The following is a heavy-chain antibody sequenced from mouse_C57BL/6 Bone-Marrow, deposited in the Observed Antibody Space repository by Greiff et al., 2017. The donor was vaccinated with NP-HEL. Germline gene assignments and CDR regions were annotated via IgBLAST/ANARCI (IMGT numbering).Heavy chain of an antibody. D-gene: IGHD1-1*01. CDR1: GYTFTSYW. CDR3: ARGDYYERGAMDY. CDR2: IDPSDSYT. J-gene: IGHJ4*01. Sequence: QVQLQQPGAELVMPGASVKLSCKASGYTFTSYWMHWVKQRPGQGLEWIGEIDPSDSYTNYNQKFKGKSTLTVDKSSSTAYMQLSSLTSEDSAVYYCARGDYYERGAMDYWGQGTSDTVSS. V-gene: IGHV1-69*01.